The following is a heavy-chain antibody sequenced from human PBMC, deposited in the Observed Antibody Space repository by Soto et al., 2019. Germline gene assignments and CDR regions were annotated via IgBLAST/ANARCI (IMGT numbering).Heavy chain of an antibody. J-gene: IGHJ4*02. V-gene: IGHV5-51*01. D-gene: IGHD3-22*01. CDR3: ARLEYYYDSSGYYPDY. CDR1: GYRFTSYW. CDR2: IYPGDSDT. Sequence: GESLKISCKGSGYRFTSYWIGWVRQMPGKGLEWMGIIYPGDSDTRYSPSFQGQVTISADKSISTAYLQWSSLKASDTAMYYCARLEYYYDSSGYYPDYWGQGTLVTVSS.